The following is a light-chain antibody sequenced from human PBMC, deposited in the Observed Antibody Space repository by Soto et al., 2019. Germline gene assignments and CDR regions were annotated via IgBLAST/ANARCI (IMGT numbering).Light chain of an antibody. V-gene: IGKV3-15*01. Sequence: EKVMTQSPATLSVSPGERATLSCRASQSVSSNLAWYQQKPGQAPRLLIYGASTRATGIPARCSGSGSGTEFTLTISSLQSEDFAVYYCQQYNNWPLTFGGGTRWISN. CDR3: QQYNNWPLT. CDR1: QSVSSN. CDR2: GAS. J-gene: IGKJ4*01.